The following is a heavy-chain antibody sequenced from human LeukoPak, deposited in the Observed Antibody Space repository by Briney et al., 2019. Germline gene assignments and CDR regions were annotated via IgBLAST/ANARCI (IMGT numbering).Heavy chain of an antibody. CDR3: ARFANAWLAWDY. V-gene: IGHV3-21*01. D-gene: IGHD6-19*01. CDR1: GFTFSSYS. Sequence: PGGSLRLSCAASGFTFSSYSMNWVRQAPGKGLEWVSSISSSSSYIYYADSVKGRFTISRDNAKNSLYLQMNSLGAEDTAVYYCARFANAWLAWDYWGQGTLVTVSS. CDR2: ISSSSSYI. J-gene: IGHJ4*02.